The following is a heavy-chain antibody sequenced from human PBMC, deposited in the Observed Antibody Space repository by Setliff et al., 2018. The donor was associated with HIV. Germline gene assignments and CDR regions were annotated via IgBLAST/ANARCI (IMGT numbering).Heavy chain of an antibody. J-gene: IGHJ4*02. CDR1: GYTFIGYH. D-gene: IGHD2-15*01. CDR2: INPNSGGI. CDR3: ARALDSSADIEGYFDF. Sequence: ASVKVSCKASGYTFIGYHMHWVRQAPGQGLEWMGWINPNSGGINYAQKFQGRVIMTRDTSISTAYMELSRLRSDDTAVYYCARALDSSADIEGYFDFWGQGMLVTVSS. V-gene: IGHV1-2*02.